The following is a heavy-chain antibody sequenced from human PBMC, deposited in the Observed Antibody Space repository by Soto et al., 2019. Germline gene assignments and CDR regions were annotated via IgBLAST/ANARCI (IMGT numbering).Heavy chain of an antibody. V-gene: IGHV3-66*01. Sequence: EVQLVESGGGLVQPGGSLRLSCAASGFTVSSNYMSWVRQAPGKGLEGVSVIYSGGSTYYADSVKGRFTISRDNSKHTLYFQMNSLRAEDTAVYYCARGGGDCSGGSCYFWRYYFDYWGQVTLFTVSS. CDR1: GFTVSSNY. CDR3: ARGGGDCSGGSCYFWRYYFDY. CDR2: IYSGGST. J-gene: IGHJ4*02. D-gene: IGHD2-15*01.